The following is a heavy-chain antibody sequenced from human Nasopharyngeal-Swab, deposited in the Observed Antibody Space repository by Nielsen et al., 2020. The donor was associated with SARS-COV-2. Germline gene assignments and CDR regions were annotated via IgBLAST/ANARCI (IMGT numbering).Heavy chain of an antibody. CDR2: ISYDGSNK. V-gene: IGHV3-30*18. CDR3: AKDRLYCSSTSCYGKGLHYYGMDV. D-gene: IGHD2-2*01. CDR1: GFTFSSYG. J-gene: IGHJ6*02. Sequence: SLQISCAASGFTFSSYGMHWVRQAPGKGLEWVAVISYDGSNKYYADSVKGRFTISRDNSKNTLYLQMNSLRAEDTAVYYCAKDRLYCSSTSCYGKGLHYYGMDVWGQGTTVTVSS.